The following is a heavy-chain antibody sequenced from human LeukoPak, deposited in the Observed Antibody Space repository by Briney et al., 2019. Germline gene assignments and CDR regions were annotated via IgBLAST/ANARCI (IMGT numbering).Heavy chain of an antibody. D-gene: IGHD3-3*01. V-gene: IGHV4-59*08. Sequence: SETLSLTCTVSGGSISSYYWSWIRQPPGKGLEWIGYIYYSGSTYYNPSLKSRVTISVDTSKNQFSLKLSSVTAADTAVYYCARLWYDFWSGYLSPWGQGTLVTVSS. CDR3: ARLWYDFWSGYLSP. J-gene: IGHJ5*02. CDR1: GGSISSYY. CDR2: IYYSGST.